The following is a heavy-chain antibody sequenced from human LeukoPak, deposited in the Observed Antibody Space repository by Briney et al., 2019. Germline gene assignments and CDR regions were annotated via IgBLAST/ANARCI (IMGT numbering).Heavy chain of an antibody. CDR3: ARDPGSGYEEHFDY. Sequence: PGGSLRLSCAACGFTFSSYAMSWVRQAPGKGLEWVSAISGSGGSTYYADSVKGRFTISRDNSKNTLYLQMNSLRAEDTAAYYCARDPGSGYEEHFDYWGQGTLVTVSS. V-gene: IGHV3-23*01. D-gene: IGHD5-12*01. CDR1: GFTFSSYA. J-gene: IGHJ4*02. CDR2: ISGSGGST.